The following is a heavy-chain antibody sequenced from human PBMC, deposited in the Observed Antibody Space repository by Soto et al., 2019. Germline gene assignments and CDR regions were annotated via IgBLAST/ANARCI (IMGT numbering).Heavy chain of an antibody. Sequence: SETLSLTCVVSNFSISSGYYWGWIRQSPGKGLEWIASIYRSGTTSYNPSLKSRVTISVDPSKNQFSLMLTAVTAADTAIYYCARTHSGSYYSVFNYWGRGSLVTVSS. V-gene: IGHV4-38-2*01. J-gene: IGHJ4*02. CDR3: ARTHSGSYYSVFNY. D-gene: IGHD1-26*01. CDR2: IYRSGTT. CDR1: NFSISSGYY.